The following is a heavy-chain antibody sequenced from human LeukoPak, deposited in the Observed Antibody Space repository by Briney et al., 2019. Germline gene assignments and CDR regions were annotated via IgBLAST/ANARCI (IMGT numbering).Heavy chain of an antibody. D-gene: IGHD1-14*01. CDR1: GGSVRSRDFY. CDR2: FYYSGST. Sequence: SETLSLTCSVSGGSVRSRDFYWVWLRQPPGKGPEWIGSFYYSGSTYYNPSLKSRVTISVDTSKNQFSLKLSSLTAADTAVYYCARDRKYYYHMDVWGKGTTVTVSS. CDR3: ARDRKYYYHMDV. V-gene: IGHV4-39*07. J-gene: IGHJ6*03.